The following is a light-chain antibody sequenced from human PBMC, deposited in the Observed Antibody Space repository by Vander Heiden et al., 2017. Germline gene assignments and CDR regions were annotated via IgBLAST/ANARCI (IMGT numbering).Light chain of an antibody. CDR2: DAS. J-gene: IGKJ5*01. CDR1: QDISNY. Sequence: DIQMTQFPSSLSASVGDRVTITCQASQDISNYLNWYQQKPGKAPKLLIYDASNFETGVPSRFSRSGSVTDLTLSIISLHLEHLATYYCQQYENLPLTFGAGTGLEIK. CDR3: QQYENLPLT. V-gene: IGKV1-33*01.